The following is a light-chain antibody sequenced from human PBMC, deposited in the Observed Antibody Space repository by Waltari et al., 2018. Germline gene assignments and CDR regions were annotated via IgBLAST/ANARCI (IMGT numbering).Light chain of an antibody. V-gene: IGKV1-33*01. J-gene: IGKJ2*01. CDR3: QHYNNLPYT. CDR1: KDIRKN. CDR2: DAS. Sequence: TWRESKDIRKNLSWFQERTGKAPKRLIYDASNLEAGVPSRFSGTGSWTDFSLTISSLQPEDSATYYCQHYNNLPYTFSRGTKLQIK.